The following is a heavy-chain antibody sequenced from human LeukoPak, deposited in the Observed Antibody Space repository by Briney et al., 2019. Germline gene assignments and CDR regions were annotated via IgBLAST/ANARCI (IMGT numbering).Heavy chain of an antibody. CDR3: ARVGCTGGSCLAYNYYAMDV. D-gene: IGHD2-15*01. Sequence: GRSLRLSCAASGFTFNTYGMNGVRQAPGKGLEGVAIIWYDGSDKYYAESVKGRFTISRDNSKNTLYLQVNSLRAEDTAVYYCARVGCTGGSCLAYNYYAMDVWGQGTTVTVSS. CDR1: GFTFNTYG. V-gene: IGHV3-33*01. CDR2: IWYDGSDK. J-gene: IGHJ6*02.